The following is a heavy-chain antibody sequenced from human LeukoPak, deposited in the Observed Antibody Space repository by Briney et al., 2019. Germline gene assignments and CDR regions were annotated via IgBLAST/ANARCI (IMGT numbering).Heavy chain of an antibody. CDR2: IYHSGST. Sequence: PSETLSLTCAVYGGSFSGYYWGWIRQPPGKGLEWIGSIYHSGSTYYNPSLKSRVTISVDTSKNQFSLKLSSVTAADTAVYYCARCRYYDFWSGYQKNWFDPWGQGTLVTVSS. CDR3: ARCRYYDFWSGYQKNWFDP. J-gene: IGHJ5*02. V-gene: IGHV4-38-2*01. CDR1: GGSFSGYY. D-gene: IGHD3-3*01.